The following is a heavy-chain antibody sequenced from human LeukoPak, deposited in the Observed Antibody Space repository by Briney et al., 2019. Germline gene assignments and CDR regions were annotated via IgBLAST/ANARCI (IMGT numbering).Heavy chain of an antibody. D-gene: IGHD1-26*01. V-gene: IGHV4-34*01. J-gene: IGHJ3*02. CDR1: GGSFSGYY. Sequence: SETLSLTCAVYGGSFSGYYWSWIRQPPGKGLEWIGEINHSGSTNYNPSLKSRVTISVDTSKNQFSLKLSSVTAADTAVYYCARWDLGLDAFDIWGRGTMVTVSS. CDR2: INHSGST. CDR3: ARWDLGLDAFDI.